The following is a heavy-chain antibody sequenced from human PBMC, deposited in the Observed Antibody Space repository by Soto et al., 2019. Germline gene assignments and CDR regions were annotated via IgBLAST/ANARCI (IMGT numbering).Heavy chain of an antibody. Sequence: ASVKVSCKASGYSFTDYHIHWVRQAPGQGLEWLGRINPKSGGTSTAQKFQGWVTMTTDTSISTASMELTRLTSGDTAIYYCARGDSTDCSNGVCSFFYNHDMDVWGQGTTVTVSS. D-gene: IGHD2-8*01. J-gene: IGHJ6*02. CDR2: INPKSGGT. CDR1: GYSFTDYH. V-gene: IGHV1-2*04. CDR3: ARGDSTDCSNGVCSFFYNHDMDV.